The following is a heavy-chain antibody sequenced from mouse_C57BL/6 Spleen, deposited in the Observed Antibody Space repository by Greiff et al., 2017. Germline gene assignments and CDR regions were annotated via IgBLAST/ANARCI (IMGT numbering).Heavy chain of an antibody. J-gene: IGHJ4*01. D-gene: IGHD1-1*02. Sequence: QVQLQQPGAELVKPGASVKVSCKASGYTFTSYWMHWVKQRPGQGLEWIGRIHPSDSDTNYNQKFKGKATLTVDKSSSTSYMQLSSLTSEDSAVYYCAIGVKTICPDCYAMDYWGQGTSVTVSS. CDR1: GYTFTSYW. CDR3: AIGVKTICPDCYAMDY. V-gene: IGHV1-74*01. CDR2: IHPSDSDT.